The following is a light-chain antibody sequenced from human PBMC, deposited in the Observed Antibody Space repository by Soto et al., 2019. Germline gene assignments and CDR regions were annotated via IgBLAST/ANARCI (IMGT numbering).Light chain of an antibody. J-gene: IGLJ1*01. CDR1: SXNIGGNS. Sequence: QSVLTQPPSVSAAPGQKVTISCSGSSXNIGGNSVSWYQQLPGTAPKLLIYDDNKRPSGIPDRFSGSKSGTSATLGITRFQTGDEADYYCGSWDSSLSAYVFGTGTKVTVL. CDR2: DDN. V-gene: IGLV1-51*01. CDR3: GSWDSSLSAYV.